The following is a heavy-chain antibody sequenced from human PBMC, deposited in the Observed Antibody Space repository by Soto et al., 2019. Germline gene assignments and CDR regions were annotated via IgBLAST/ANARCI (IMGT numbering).Heavy chain of an antibody. D-gene: IGHD3-10*01. CDR2: VDHSGRT. J-gene: IGHJ4*02. CDR3: AKKGYYPSGKINLFDS. Sequence: SETLSLTCAVSCYSINSDYYWGWIRQPPGKGLEWIGSVDHSGRTYYSPSLRSRLTIFIDTSKNQFSLRLTSVTAADTAMYFCAKKGYYPSGKINLFDSWGPGTLVTVS. V-gene: IGHV4-38-2*01. CDR1: CYSINSDYY.